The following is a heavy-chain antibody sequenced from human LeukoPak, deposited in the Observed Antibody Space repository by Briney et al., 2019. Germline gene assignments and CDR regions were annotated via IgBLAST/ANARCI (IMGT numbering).Heavy chain of an antibody. CDR1: GYSFTSYY. CDR3: ARGFGSYYDSSGYYGRGPFDY. V-gene: IGHV1-46*01. J-gene: IGHJ4*02. D-gene: IGHD3-22*01. Sequence: GASVKVSCKASGYSFTSYYMHWVRQAPGQGLEWMGFINPSGGSTSYAQKFQGRVTMTRDMSTSTVYMELSSLGSEDTAVYYCARGFGSYYDSSGYYGRGPFDYWGQGTLVTVSS. CDR2: INPSGGST.